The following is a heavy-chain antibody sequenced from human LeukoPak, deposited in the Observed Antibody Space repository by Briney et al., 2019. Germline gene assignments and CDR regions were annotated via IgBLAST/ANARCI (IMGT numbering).Heavy chain of an antibody. Sequence: GGSLRLSCAASGFTFSSYAMSWVRQAPGKGLEWVPAISGSGGSTYYADSVKGRFTISRDNSKNTLYLQMNSLRAEDTAVYYCAKDSSSYSSGWYTEYYFDYWGQGTLVTVSS. CDR2: ISGSGGST. CDR1: GFTFSSYA. V-gene: IGHV3-23*01. CDR3: AKDSSSYSSGWYTEYYFDY. J-gene: IGHJ4*02. D-gene: IGHD6-19*01.